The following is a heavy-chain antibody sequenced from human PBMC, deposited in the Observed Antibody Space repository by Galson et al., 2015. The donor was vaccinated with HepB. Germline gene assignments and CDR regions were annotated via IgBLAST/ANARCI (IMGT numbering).Heavy chain of an antibody. V-gene: IGHV1-18*01. D-gene: IGHD2-21*02. CDR1: GYTFSNYG. CDR2: INTYNGYT. Sequence: SVKVSCKASGYTFSNYGLNWVRQAPGQGLEWMGWINTYNGYTNYAQKFQGRVTMTSATSTGTAYMVLRLLRSEDTAAYYCASDYMVTTKKLFDPWGQGTQGTVSS. CDR3: ASDYMVTTKKLFDP. J-gene: IGHJ5*02.